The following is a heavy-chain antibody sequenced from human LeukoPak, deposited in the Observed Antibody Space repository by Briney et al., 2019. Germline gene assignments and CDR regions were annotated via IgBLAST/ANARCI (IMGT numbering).Heavy chain of an antibody. CDR2: FSWNGVST. CDR3: ARREATSRGHEY. J-gene: IGHJ4*02. CDR1: GFTFDDYG. V-gene: IGHV3-20*04. Sequence: PGGSLRLSCAASGFTFDDYGMSWVRQAPGKGLEWVSGFSWNGVSTDYADSVKGRLTISRDNAKNSLYLQMNSLRVEDTALYYCARREATSRGHEYWGQGTLVTVSS.